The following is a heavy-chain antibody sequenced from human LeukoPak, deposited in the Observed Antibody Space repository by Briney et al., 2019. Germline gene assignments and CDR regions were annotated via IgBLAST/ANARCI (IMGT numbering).Heavy chain of an antibody. J-gene: IGHJ4*02. D-gene: IGHD3-22*01. V-gene: IGHV5-51*01. CDR3: ARRAYYDSSGYYIFDY. Sequence: GESLKISCKGSGYSSTSYWFAWVRQMPGKGLEWMGTIYPGDSDTRYSPSSQGQVTISADKSISTAYLQWSSLKASDTAMYYCARRAYYDSSGYYIFDYWGQGTLVTVSS. CDR2: IYPGDSDT. CDR1: GYSSTSYW.